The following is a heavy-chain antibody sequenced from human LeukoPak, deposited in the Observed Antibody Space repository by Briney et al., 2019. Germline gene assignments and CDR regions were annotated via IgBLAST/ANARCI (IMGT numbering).Heavy chain of an antibody. V-gene: IGHV4-59*08. J-gene: IGHJ6*02. Sequence: SETLSLTCTVSGGSISSYYWSWIRQPPGKGLEWIGYIYYSGSTNYNPSLKSRVTISVDTSKNQFSLKLSSVTAADTAVYYCARSLGNYYYGMDVWGQGTTVTVSS. CDR3: ARSLGNYYYGMDV. CDR1: GGSISSYY. D-gene: IGHD1-26*01. CDR2: IYYSGST.